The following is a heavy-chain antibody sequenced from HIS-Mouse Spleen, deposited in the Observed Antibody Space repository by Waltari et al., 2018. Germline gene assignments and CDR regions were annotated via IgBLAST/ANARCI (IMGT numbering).Heavy chain of an antibody. CDR1: GCSIRSSSYH. J-gene: IGHJ2*01. Sequence: QLQLQASGPGLVKPSETLSLTCTVSGCSIRSSSYHWGWIRQPPGKGLEWIGSIYYSGSTYYNPSLKSRVTISVDTSKNQFSLKLSSVTAADTAVYYCAREIPYSSSWYDWYFDLWGRGTLVTVSS. CDR3: AREIPYSSSWYDWYFDL. V-gene: IGHV4-39*07. CDR2: IYYSGST. D-gene: IGHD6-13*01.